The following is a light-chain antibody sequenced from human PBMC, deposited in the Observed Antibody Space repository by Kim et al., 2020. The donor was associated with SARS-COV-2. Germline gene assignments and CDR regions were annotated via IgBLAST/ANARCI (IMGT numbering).Light chain of an antibody. CDR2: GAS. J-gene: IGKJ2*01. Sequence: LSPGERATLSCRASQSVSSSYLAWYQHNPGQAPSLLIYGASSRATGIPDRFSGSGSGTDFTITISRLEPEDFAVYYCQQYGSSPYTFGQGTKLEIK. V-gene: IGKV3-20*01. CDR1: QSVSSSY. CDR3: QQYGSSPYT.